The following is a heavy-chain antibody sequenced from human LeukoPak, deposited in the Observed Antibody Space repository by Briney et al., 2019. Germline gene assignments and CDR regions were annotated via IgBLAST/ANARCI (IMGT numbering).Heavy chain of an antibody. Sequence: KSSETLSLTCTVSGGSISSYYWSWIRQPPGKGLEWIGYIYYSGSTNYNPSLKGRVTISVDTSKNQFSLKLNSVTAADTAVYYCARGRVVRGVTPYDYWGQGTLVTVSS. V-gene: IGHV4-59*01. CDR2: IYYSGST. CDR1: GGSISSYY. CDR3: ARGRVVRGVTPYDY. D-gene: IGHD3-10*01. J-gene: IGHJ4*02.